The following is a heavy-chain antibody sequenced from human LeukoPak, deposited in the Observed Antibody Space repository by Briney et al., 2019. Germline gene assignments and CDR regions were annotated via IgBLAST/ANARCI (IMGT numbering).Heavy chain of an antibody. CDR3: ARQYFDWLPNAFDI. J-gene: IGHJ3*02. Sequence: SETLSLTRAVSGYSISSGYYWGWIRQPPGKGLEWIGSIYHSGSTYYNPSLKSRVTISVDTSKNQFSLKLSSVTAADTAVYYCARQYFDWLPNAFDIWGQGTMVTVSS. V-gene: IGHV4-38-2*01. CDR2: IYHSGST. D-gene: IGHD3-9*01. CDR1: GYSISSGYY.